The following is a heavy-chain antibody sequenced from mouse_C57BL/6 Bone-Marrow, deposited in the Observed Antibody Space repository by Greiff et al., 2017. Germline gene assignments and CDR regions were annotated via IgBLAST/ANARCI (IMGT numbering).Heavy chain of an antibody. J-gene: IGHJ2*01. CDR3: ARNWASYYFDY. D-gene: IGHD4-1*01. CDR2: IYPRSGNT. Sequence: VQVVESGAELARPGASVKLSCKASGYTFTSYGISWVKQRTGQGLEWIGEIYPRSGNTYYNEKFKGKATLTADKSSSTAYMELRSLTSEDSAVYFCARNWASYYFDYWGQGTTLTVSS. V-gene: IGHV1-81*01. CDR1: GYTFTSYG.